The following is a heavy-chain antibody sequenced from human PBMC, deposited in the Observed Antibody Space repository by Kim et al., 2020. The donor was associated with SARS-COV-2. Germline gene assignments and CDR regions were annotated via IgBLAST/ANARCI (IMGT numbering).Heavy chain of an antibody. CDR2: ISYDGSNK. CDR1: GFTFSSYG. CDR3: AKDRRFGVSGPPFVY. J-gene: IGHJ4*01. D-gene: IGHD3-10*01. V-gene: IGHV3-30*18. Sequence: GGSLRLSCAASGFTFSSYGMHWVRQAPGKGLEWVAVISYDGSNKYYADSVKGRFTISRDNSKNTLYLQMNSLRAEDTAVYYCAKDRRFGVSGPPFVYWC.